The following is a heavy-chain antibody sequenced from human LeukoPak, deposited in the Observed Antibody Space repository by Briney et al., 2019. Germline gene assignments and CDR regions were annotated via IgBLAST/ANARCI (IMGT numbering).Heavy chain of an antibody. V-gene: IGHV4-4*09. D-gene: IGHD2-2*02. CDR1: GGSISSYY. J-gene: IGHJ5*02. CDR2: IYNSGRT. CDR3: ARLRGYCSSTSCYTGWFDP. Sequence: SETLSLTCTVSGGSISSYYWSWIRQPPGKGLEWIGYIYNSGRTNYNPSLKSRVTISVDTSKNHFSLKLSSVTAANTAVYYCARLRGYCSSTSCYTGWFDPWGKGTLVTVSS.